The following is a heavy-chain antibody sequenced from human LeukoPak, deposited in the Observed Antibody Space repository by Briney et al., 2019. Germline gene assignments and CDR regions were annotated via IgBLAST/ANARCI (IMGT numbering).Heavy chain of an antibody. CDR1: GFSFSSYG. CDR2: INAGNGNT. Sequence: KLGGSLRLSCAGSGFSFSSYGMHWVRQAPGQRLEWMGWINAGNGNTKYSQEFQGRVTITRDTSASTAYMELSSLRSEDMAVYYCARDLSEDSSSETGWFDPWGQGTLVTVSS. J-gene: IGHJ5*02. V-gene: IGHV1-3*03. CDR3: ARDLSEDSSSETGWFDP. D-gene: IGHD6-6*01.